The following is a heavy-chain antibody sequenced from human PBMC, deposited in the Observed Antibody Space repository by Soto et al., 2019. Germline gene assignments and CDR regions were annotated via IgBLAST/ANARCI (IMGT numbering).Heavy chain of an antibody. CDR1: GFTFSSYA. V-gene: IGHV3-23*01. Sequence: GGSLRLSCAASGFTFSSYAMGWVRQAPAKGLEWVSAISGSGGTTYYADSVTGRFTMSRDNPKNTVFLQMNSLRPEDTAVYYCAKDSLNGGWSGYHFDYWGQGTVVTVSS. CDR3: AKDSLNGGWSGYHFDY. CDR2: ISGSGGTT. J-gene: IGHJ4*02. D-gene: IGHD6-19*01.